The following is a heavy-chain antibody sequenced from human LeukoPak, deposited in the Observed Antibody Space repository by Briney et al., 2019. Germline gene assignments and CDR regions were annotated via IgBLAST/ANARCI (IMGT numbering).Heavy chain of an antibody. CDR1: GYTLTELS. J-gene: IGHJ3*02. D-gene: IGHD3-3*01. CDR3: ATDSITIFGVVTTNAFDI. CDR2: FDPEDGET. V-gene: IGHV1-24*01. Sequence: ASVKVSCKVSGYTLTELSIHWVRQAPGKGLEWMGGFDPEDGETIYAQKFQGRVTMTEDTSTDTAYMELSSLRSEDTAVYYCATDSITIFGVVTTNAFDIWGQGTMVTVSS.